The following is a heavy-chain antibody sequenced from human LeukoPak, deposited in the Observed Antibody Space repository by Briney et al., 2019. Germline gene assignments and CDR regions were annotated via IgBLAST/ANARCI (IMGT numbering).Heavy chain of an antibody. Sequence: PSETLSLTCAVYGGSFSGYYWSWIRQPPGKGLEWIGEINHSGSTNYNPSLKSRVTISVDTSKNQFSLKLSSVTAADTAVYYCARRKSGAKGAFDIWGQGTMVTVSS. CDR1: GGSFSGYY. CDR2: INHSGST. J-gene: IGHJ3*02. D-gene: IGHD3-10*01. CDR3: ARRKSGAKGAFDI. V-gene: IGHV4-34*01.